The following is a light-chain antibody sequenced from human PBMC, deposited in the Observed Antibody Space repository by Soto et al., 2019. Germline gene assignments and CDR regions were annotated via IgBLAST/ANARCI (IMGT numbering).Light chain of an antibody. V-gene: IGLV2-8*01. CDR3: VSFAGGTYV. Sequence: QSVLTQPPSASGSPGQSVTITCTGTSSDVGAYIFVSWYQQHPGKAPKLMVYDVNRRPPGVPDRFFGSKSGNTASLTVSGLQAEGEADYYCVSFAGGTYVFGTWTKVTAL. J-gene: IGLJ1*01. CDR2: DVN. CDR1: SSDVGAYIF.